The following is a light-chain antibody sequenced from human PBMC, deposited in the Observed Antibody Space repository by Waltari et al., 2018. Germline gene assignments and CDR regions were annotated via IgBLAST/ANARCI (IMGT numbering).Light chain of an antibody. V-gene: IGKV3-11*01. Sequence: DIVLTQSPATLSLSPGDRATLSCRASHSVSTYFAGYPQKPGQAPRLLIYDASNRATGIPPRFSGSGSGTDFTLTISSLEPEDFAVYYCQQRSDWPTFGGGTKVEIK. CDR1: HSVSTY. CDR3: QQRSDWPT. CDR2: DAS. J-gene: IGKJ4*01.